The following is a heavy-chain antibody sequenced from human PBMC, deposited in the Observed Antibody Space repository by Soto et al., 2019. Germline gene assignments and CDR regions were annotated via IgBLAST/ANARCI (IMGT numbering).Heavy chain of an antibody. J-gene: IGHJ5*02. Sequence: ASVKVSCKASGYTITSYAMHWVRQAPGQRHEWMGWINAGNGNTKYSQKFQGRVTITRDTSASTAYMELSSLRSEDTAVYYCARDNIVLRVYAPDDNNWFDPWGQGTLVTVSS. CDR2: INAGNGNT. D-gene: IGHD2-8*01. CDR1: GYTITSYA. V-gene: IGHV1-3*01. CDR3: ARDNIVLRVYAPDDNNWFDP.